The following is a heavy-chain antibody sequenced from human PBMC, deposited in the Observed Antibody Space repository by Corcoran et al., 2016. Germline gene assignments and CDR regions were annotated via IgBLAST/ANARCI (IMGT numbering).Heavy chain of an antibody. D-gene: IGHD6-6*01. CDR3: ARAEYSSSDIRYNYYYYGMDV. J-gene: IGHJ6*02. CDR1: GGSFSGYY. V-gene: IGHV4-34*01. Sequence: QVQLQQWGAGRLKPSETLSLTCAVYGGSFSGYYWSWIRQPPGKGLEWIGEINHSGSTNYNPSLKSRVTISVDTSKNQFSLKLSSVTAADTAVYYCARAEYSSSDIRYNYYYYGMDVWGQGTTVTVSS. CDR2: INHSGST.